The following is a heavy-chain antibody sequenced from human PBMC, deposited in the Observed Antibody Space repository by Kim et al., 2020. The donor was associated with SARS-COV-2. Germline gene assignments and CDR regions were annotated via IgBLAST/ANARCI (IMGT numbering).Heavy chain of an antibody. V-gene: IGHV3-9*01. D-gene: IGHD5-18*01. CDR3: AKDIGYSAGGFDY. Sequence: GYTDAVKRPFTISRENAKNSLYLQMTSLRAEDTALYYCAKDIGYSAGGFDYWGQGTLVTVSS. J-gene: IGHJ4*02.